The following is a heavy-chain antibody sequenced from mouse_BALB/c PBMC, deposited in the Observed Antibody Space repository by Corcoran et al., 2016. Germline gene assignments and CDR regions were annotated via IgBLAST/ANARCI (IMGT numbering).Heavy chain of an antibody. V-gene: IGHV1-18*01. CDR2: INPYNGGT. CDR3: ARMMAIDYVGWYFVV. Sequence: EVQLQQTGPALVKPGASMKISCKASGYSFTSYTMSWVKQSHGKNLDWIELINPYNGGTSYNQKFKGKATLTVDKSSSTAYMELLWLTSEVSVVYYCARMMAIDYVGWYFVVCGAGTTVTVSS. D-gene: IGHD2-4*01. J-gene: IGHJ1*01. CDR1: GYSFTSYT.